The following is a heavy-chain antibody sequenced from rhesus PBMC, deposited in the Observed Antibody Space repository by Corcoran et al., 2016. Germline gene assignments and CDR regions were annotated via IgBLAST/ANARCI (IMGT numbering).Heavy chain of an antibody. J-gene: IGHJ5-1*01. V-gene: IGHV4-106*01. CDR2: IYGSGGGT. CDR1: GGSISDDYY. CDR3: ARDQNGFDV. Sequence: QVQLQESGPGLVKPSETLSLTCAVSGGSISDDYYWSWIRQPPWKGLDWIGSIYGSGGGTNYNPSLKNRVTISIDTSKNQFSLKLSSVTAADTAVYYCARDQNGFDVWGPGVLVTVSS.